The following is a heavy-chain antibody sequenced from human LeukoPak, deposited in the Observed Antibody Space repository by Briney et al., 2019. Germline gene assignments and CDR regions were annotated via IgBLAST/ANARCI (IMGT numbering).Heavy chain of an antibody. Sequence: SETLSLTCTVSGGSVSSTTYYWSWIRQPPGKGLEWIASINYSGSTYYNPSLKSRVTISVDTSENQFSLKLSSVTAADTAVYYCARYVVYGSGRYYFDYWGQGTLVTVSS. CDR3: ARYVVYGSGRYYFDY. J-gene: IGHJ4*02. V-gene: IGHV4-39*01. CDR2: INYSGST. CDR1: GGSVSSTTYY. D-gene: IGHD3-10*01.